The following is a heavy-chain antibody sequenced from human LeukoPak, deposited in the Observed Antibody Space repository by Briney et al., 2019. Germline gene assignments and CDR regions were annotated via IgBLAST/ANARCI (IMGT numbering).Heavy chain of an antibody. CDR3: ARSEPYYYYGMDV. D-gene: IGHD1-26*01. CDR1: GGYINSYY. V-gene: IGHV4-59*08. CDR2: IYSSGST. J-gene: IGHJ6*02. Sequence: SETLSLTYTVSGGYINSYYWSWIEQPPGKAPEGTGYIYSSGSTNYNPSLKSRVTISVDTSKNQFSLKLSSVTAADTAVYYCARSEPYYYYGMDVWGQGTTVTVSS.